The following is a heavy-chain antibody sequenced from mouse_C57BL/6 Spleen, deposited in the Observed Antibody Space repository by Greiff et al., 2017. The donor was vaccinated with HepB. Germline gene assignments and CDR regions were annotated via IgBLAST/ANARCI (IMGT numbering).Heavy chain of an antibody. CDR2: INPNNGGT. J-gene: IGHJ4*01. CDR3: ARRPFYDYDEGYYAMDY. V-gene: IGHV1-26*01. CDR1: GYTFTDYY. D-gene: IGHD2-4*01. Sequence: EVQLQQSGPELVKPGASVKISCKASGYTFTDYYMNWVKQSHGKSLEWIGDINPNNGGTSYNQKFKGKATLTVDKSSSTAYMELRSLTSEDSAVYYCARRPFYDYDEGYYAMDYWGQGTSVTVSS.